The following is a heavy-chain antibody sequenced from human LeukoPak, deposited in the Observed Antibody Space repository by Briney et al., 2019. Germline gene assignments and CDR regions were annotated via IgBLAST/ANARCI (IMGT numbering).Heavy chain of an antibody. CDR2: ISYDGSNK. J-gene: IGHJ4*02. CDR3: ARDLYTIFGVVSGSFDY. CDR1: GFTFSSYA. V-gene: IGHV3-30-3*01. D-gene: IGHD3-3*01. Sequence: GGSLRLSRAASGFTFSSYAMHWVRQAPGKGLEWVAVISYDGSNKYYADSVKGRFTISRVNSKNTLYLQMNSLRAEDTALYYCARDLYTIFGVVSGSFDYWGQGTLVTVSS.